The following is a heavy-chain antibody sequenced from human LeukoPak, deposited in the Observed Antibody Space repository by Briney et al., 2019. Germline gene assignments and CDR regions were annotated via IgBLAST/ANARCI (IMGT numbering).Heavy chain of an antibody. Sequence: PSETLSLTCTVSGGSISSSSYYWGWIRQPPGKGPEWIGSIYYSGSTYYNPSLKSRVTISVDTSKNQFSLKLSSVTAADTAVYYCARVATRPFDYWGQGTLVTVSS. V-gene: IGHV4-39*01. CDR3: ARVATRPFDY. CDR2: IYYSGST. D-gene: IGHD5-12*01. CDR1: GGSISSSSYY. J-gene: IGHJ4*02.